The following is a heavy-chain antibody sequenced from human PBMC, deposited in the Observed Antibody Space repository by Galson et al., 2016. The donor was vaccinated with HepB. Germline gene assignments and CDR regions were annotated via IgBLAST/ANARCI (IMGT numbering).Heavy chain of an antibody. Sequence: PALVTPTQTLTLSCSFSGFSLSSNGEAVGWIRQPPGKALEWLAMIYWDDDKRFSPSLNSRLPITKDTSNNQVFLTLTNMDPVDTGTYYCVQRNYDFWSGYYPKWYFDVSGRGTLVTVSS. J-gene: IGHJ2*01. D-gene: IGHD3-3*01. CDR3: VQRNYDFWSGYYPKWYFDV. CDR2: IYWDDDK. V-gene: IGHV2-5*02. CDR1: GFSLSSNGEA.